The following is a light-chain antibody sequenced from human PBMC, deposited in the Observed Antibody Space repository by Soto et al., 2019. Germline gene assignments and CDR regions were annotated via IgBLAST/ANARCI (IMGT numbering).Light chain of an antibody. CDR2: SNY. CDR1: SSNIGARYD. J-gene: IGLJ1*01. V-gene: IGLV1-40*01. Sequence: QSVLTQPPSVSGAPGQRVTISCTGTSSNIGARYDVHWYQQLPGTAPKLLIYSNYNPPSGVPDRFSGSKSGTSASLAITGLQAEDEADYYCQSYDSSLSAYVFGTGTKLTVL. CDR3: QSYDSSLSAYV.